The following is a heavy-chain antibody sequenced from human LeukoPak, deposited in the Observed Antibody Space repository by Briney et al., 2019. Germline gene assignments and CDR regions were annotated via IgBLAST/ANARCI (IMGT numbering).Heavy chain of an antibody. J-gene: IGHJ4*02. D-gene: IGHD6-13*01. Sequence: PGGSLRLSCSASGFSFSSYAMHWVRQAPGKGLEYVSAINSNGDITDYADSVKGRFTTSRDNSKNTLYLQMSSLRSDDTAIYYCVKSPHASSSYFDYWGQGTLVTVSS. CDR1: GFSFSSYA. CDR2: INSNGDIT. CDR3: VKSPHASSSYFDY. V-gene: IGHV3-64D*09.